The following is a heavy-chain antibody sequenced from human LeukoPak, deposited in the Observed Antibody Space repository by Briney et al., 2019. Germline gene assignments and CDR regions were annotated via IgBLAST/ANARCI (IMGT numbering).Heavy chain of an antibody. D-gene: IGHD1-26*01. CDR2: INPNSGGT. Sequence: GASVKVSCKASGYTFTGYYMHWVRQAPGQGLEWMGRINPNSGGTNHAQKFQGRVTMTRDTSISTAYMELSRLRSDGTAVYYCARVRPGGXXGSXXSGYWGQGTLVTVSS. CDR3: ARVRPGGXXGSXXSGY. CDR1: GYTFTGYY. V-gene: IGHV1-2*06. J-gene: IGHJ4*02.